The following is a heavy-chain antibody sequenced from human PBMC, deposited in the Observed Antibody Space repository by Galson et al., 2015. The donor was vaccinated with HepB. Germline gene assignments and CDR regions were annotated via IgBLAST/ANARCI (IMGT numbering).Heavy chain of an antibody. CDR2: TYYRSKWYN. V-gene: IGHV6-1*01. Sequence: CAISGDSVSRNSAAWNWIRQSPSRGLEWLGRTYYRSKWYNDYAVSVKSRIIINPDTSKNQFSLQLNSVTPEDTAVYYCAREEEGRRSPLHFDYWDQGTQVPVSS. D-gene: IGHD2-15*01. CDR3: AREEEGRRSPLHFDY. CDR1: GDSVSRNSAA. J-gene: IGHJ4*02.